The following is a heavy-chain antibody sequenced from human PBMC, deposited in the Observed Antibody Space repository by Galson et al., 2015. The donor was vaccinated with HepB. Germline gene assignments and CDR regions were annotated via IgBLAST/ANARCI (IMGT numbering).Heavy chain of an antibody. CDR1: GGTFSSYA. CDR2: IIPILGIA. J-gene: IGHJ5*02. D-gene: IGHD3-22*01. V-gene: IGHV1-69*04. Sequence: SCKASGGTFSSYAISWVRQAPGQGLEWMGRIIPILGIANYAQKFQGRVTITADKSTSTAYMELSSLRSEDTAVYYCARDHSYYYDSSGYAWFDPWGQGTLVTVSS. CDR3: ARDHSYYYDSSGYAWFDP.